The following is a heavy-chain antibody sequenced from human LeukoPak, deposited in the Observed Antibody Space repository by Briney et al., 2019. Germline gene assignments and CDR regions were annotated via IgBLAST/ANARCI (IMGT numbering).Heavy chain of an antibody. V-gene: IGHV1-18*01. D-gene: IGHD6-13*01. CDR3: ARAAGGGYFDF. CDR1: GYSSTSYG. Sequence: ASVNFSCKASGYSSTSYGISWVLQARVQGLEWMGWISAYNSNTNYAQNLQGRVTMTTDTSTSTVYLDLRSLRSDDTAVYYCARAAGGGYFDFWGQGTLVTVSS. J-gene: IGHJ4*02. CDR2: ISAYNSNT.